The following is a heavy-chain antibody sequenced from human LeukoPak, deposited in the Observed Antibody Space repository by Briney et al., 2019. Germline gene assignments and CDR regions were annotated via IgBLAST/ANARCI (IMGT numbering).Heavy chain of an antibody. CDR3: VRAPFYYDSSGYPYFDG. CDR2: MYTGGST. V-gene: IGHV3-53*01. Sequence: GGSLRLSCAASGFTISTNYMSWVRQAPGKGLEWVSVMYTGGSTYYADSVKGRFTISRDNSKNTLYLQMNSLSAEDTALYYCVRAPFYYDSSGYPYFDGWGQGTLVTVSS. J-gene: IGHJ4*02. D-gene: IGHD3-22*01. CDR1: GFTISTNY.